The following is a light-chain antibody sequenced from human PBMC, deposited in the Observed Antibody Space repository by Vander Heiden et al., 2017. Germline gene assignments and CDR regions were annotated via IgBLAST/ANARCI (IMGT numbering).Light chain of an antibody. J-gene: IGKJ1*01. V-gene: IGKV1-5*01. CDR1: QSISSW. CDR3: QQYNRYSRT. CDR2: DAS. Sequence: DIKMTQSPSTLSASVGDRVTITCRASQSISSWLAWYQQKPGKAPKLLIYDASSLQSGVPSRFSGSGSGTYFSLTISSLQSDDFATYYCQQYNRYSRTFGQGTKVEIK.